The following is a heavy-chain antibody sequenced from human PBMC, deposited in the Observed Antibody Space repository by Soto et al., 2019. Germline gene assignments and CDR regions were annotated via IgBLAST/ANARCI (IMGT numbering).Heavy chain of an antibody. V-gene: IGHV1-18*01. J-gene: IGHJ4*02. CDR3: ARDGYGDYGY. D-gene: IGHD4-17*01. CDR2: ISTYNGNT. CDR1: GYTFTSNG. Sequence: QVQLVQSGAEVKKPGTSVKVSCKASGYTFTSNGISWVRQAPGQGLEWMGWISTYNGNTNYAQKLQGRVTMTRDTPTIIAYMELRDLRSDDTAVYYCARDGYGDYGYWGQGSLVTVSS.